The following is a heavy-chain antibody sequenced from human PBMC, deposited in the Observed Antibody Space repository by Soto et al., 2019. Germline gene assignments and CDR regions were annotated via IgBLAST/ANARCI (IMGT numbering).Heavy chain of an antibody. Sequence: SVKVSCKASGGTFSSYAISWVRQAPGQGLEWMGGIIPIFGTANYAQKFQGRVTITADESTSTAYMELSSLRSEDTAVYYCARYDYVWGSYRYTTRSYYYYGMDVWGQGTTVTVSS. V-gene: IGHV1-69*13. CDR3: ARYDYVWGSYRYTTRSYYYYGMDV. CDR2: IIPIFGTA. CDR1: GGTFSSYA. D-gene: IGHD3-16*02. J-gene: IGHJ6*02.